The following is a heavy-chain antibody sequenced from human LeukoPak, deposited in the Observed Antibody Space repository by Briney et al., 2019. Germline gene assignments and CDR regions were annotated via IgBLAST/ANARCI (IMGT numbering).Heavy chain of an antibody. D-gene: IGHD6-19*01. V-gene: IGHV4-39*01. Sequence: PSETLSLTCTVSGGSISSSSYYWGWIRQPPGKGLEWIGSIYYSGSTYYNPPLRSRVTISVDTSKNQFSLKLSSVTAADTAVYCRARSYSSGSYYFDYWGQGTLVTVSS. CDR2: IYYSGST. CDR3: ARSYSSGSYYFDY. J-gene: IGHJ4*02. CDR1: GGSISSSSYY.